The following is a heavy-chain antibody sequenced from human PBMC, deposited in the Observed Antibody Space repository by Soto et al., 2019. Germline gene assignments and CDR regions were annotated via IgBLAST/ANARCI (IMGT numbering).Heavy chain of an antibody. D-gene: IGHD4-4*01. CDR2: ILYDGSNE. V-gene: IGHV3-30*18. J-gene: IGHJ6*02. Sequence: QVQLVESGGGVVQPGRSLRVSCAASGFTFSNYGMHWVRQAPGKGLEWVALILYDGSNEYYADSVKGRFTISRDNPKNTLYLQMNNLRAEDTAVYYCAKRRDGYSFYYYDGMDVWGQGTTVTVSS. CDR1: GFTFSNYG. CDR3: AKRRDGYSFYYYDGMDV.